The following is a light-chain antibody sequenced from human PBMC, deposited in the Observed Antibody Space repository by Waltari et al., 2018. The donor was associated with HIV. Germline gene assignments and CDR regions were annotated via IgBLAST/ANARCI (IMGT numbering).Light chain of an antibody. CDR3: CAYAGSTTYVI. J-gene: IGLJ2*01. V-gene: IGLV2-23*02. Sequence: QSALTQPASVSGSPGQSIPISCTGTSSDVGGYTLVSWYQQHPGKAPKLMIYEVSKRPSGVSKRFSGSKSGNTASLTISGLQAEDEADYYCCAYAGSTTYVIFGGGTKLTVL. CDR1: SSDVGGYTL. CDR2: EVS.